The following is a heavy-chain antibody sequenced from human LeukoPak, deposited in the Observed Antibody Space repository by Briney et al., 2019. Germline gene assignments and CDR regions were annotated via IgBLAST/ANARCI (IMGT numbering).Heavy chain of an antibody. V-gene: IGHV3-23*01. J-gene: IGHJ4*02. D-gene: IGHD2-2*01. Sequence: GGSLTLSCAASGFTFSGYAMSWVRQPPGKGLEWVSAISGGGGTTYYAYPVNRRFTISTDNSNNTLYMQMTSPRAEDKAVYYCAKGFRTSTTPPDYWGQGTLVTVSS. CDR3: AKGFRTSTTPPDY. CDR2: ISGGGGTT. CDR1: GFTFSGYA.